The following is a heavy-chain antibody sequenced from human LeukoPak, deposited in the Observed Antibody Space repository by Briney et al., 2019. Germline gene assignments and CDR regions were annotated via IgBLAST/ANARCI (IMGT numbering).Heavy chain of an antibody. CDR2: INHSGST. D-gene: IGHD3-9*01. CDR1: GESFSGYY. J-gene: IGHJ4*02. Sequence: PSETLSLTCAVYGESFSGYYWSWIRQPPGKGLEWIGEINHSGSTNYNPSLKSRVTISVDTSKNRFSLKLSSVTAADTAAYYCARGVLTGYLGDYFDYWGQGTLVTVSS. V-gene: IGHV4-34*01. CDR3: ARGVLTGYLGDYFDY.